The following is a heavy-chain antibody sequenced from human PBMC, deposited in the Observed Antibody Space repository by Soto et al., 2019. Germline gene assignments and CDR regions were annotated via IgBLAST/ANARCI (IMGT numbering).Heavy chain of an antibody. CDR1: GFTFSSYA. D-gene: IGHD3-22*01. Sequence: GGSLRLSCAASGFTFSSYAMSWVRQAPGKGLEWVSAISGSGGSTYYADSVKGRFTISRDNSKNTLNLQMNSLRAEDTALYYCAKLDPPRGYYYDSSGYYSFDYWGQGTLVTVSS. CDR3: AKLDPPRGYYYDSSGYYSFDY. V-gene: IGHV3-23*01. CDR2: ISGSGGST. J-gene: IGHJ4*02.